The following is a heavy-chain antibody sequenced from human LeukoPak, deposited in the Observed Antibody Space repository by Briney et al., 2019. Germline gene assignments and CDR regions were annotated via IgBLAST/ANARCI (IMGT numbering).Heavy chain of an antibody. CDR1: GGSISSGDYY. CDR3: ARDYYDSSGYYYYYYYGMDV. V-gene: IGHV4-30-4*01. J-gene: IGHJ6*02. D-gene: IGHD3-22*01. Sequence: SETLSLTCTVSGGSISSGDYYWSWIRQPPGKGLEWIGYIYYSGSTYYNPSLKSRVTISVDTSKNQFSLKLSSVTAADTAVYYCARDYYDSSGYYYYYYYGMDVWGQGTTVTVS. CDR2: IYYSGST.